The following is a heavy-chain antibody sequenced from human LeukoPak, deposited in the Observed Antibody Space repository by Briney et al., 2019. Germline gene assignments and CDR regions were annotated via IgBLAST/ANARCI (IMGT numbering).Heavy chain of an antibody. CDR1: GYTFTSYG. CDR2: ISAYNGNT. CDR3: ARARGSSGSYSEY. Sequence: VASVKVSCKASGYTFTSYGISWVRQAPGQGLEWMGWISAYNGNTNYAQKFQGRVTMTRDTSISTAYMELSRLRSDDTAVYYCARARGSSGSYSEYWGQGTLVTVSS. D-gene: IGHD1-26*01. V-gene: IGHV1-18*01. J-gene: IGHJ4*02.